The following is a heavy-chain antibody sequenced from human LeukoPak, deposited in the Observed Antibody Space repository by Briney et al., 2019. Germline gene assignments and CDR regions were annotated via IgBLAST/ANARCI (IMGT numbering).Heavy chain of an antibody. CDR3: ARLGAVADYWYFDL. J-gene: IGHJ2*01. V-gene: IGHV4-39*01. Sequence: SETLSLTCTVSGGSISSSSYYWGWLRQPPGKGLEWIGSIYYSGSTYYNPSLKSRVTISVDTSKNQFSLKLSSVTAADTAVYYCARLGAVADYWYFDLCGRATLVTVSS. D-gene: IGHD6-19*01. CDR1: GGSISSSSYY. CDR2: IYYSGST.